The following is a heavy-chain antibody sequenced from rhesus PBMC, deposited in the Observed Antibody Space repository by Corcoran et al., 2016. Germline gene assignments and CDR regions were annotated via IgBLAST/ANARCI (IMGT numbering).Heavy chain of an antibody. V-gene: IGHV3S22*01. CDR1: GFTFSDYY. CDR3: AGGYDSGYYIFDY. CDR2: IRNNANGGTA. Sequence: EVQLAESGGGLVQPGGSLRLSCAASGFTFSDYYMSWVRQAPGKGPEWVGFIRNNANGGTAEYAASVKGRFTISRDDSKSIASLQMNSLKTEDTAVYYCAGGYDSGYYIFDYWGQGVLVTVSS. D-gene: IGHD3-28*01. J-gene: IGHJ4*01.